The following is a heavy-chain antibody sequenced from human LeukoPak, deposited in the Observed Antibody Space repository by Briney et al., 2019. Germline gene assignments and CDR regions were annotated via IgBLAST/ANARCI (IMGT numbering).Heavy chain of an antibody. D-gene: IGHD2-15*01. CDR3: AREVGSPAVRSAFDL. V-gene: IGHV3-7*01. CDR1: GFTFSSYW. J-gene: IGHJ3*01. Sequence: PGGSLRLSCVASGFTFSSYWMSWVRQAPGKGLEWVANIKKDGSDKFYVDSVRGRFTISRDNAKNSLFLQLNSLRAEDTAVYYCAREVGSPAVRSAFDLWGRGTVVTVSS. CDR2: IKKDGSDK.